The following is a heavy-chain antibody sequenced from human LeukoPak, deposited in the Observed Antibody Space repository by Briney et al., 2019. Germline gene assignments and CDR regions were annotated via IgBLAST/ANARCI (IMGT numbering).Heavy chain of an antibody. CDR2: IFYTGST. CDR1: GGSLSSGSSY. V-gene: IGHV4-31*03. CDR3: ARVGIISEPTATFYFDY. J-gene: IGHJ4*02. Sequence: PSETLSLTCTVSGGSLSSGSSYWSWIRQHPGKGLEWIGYIFYTGSTYYNPSLNSRINISVVTSKNQFSLQLSSVTAADTAAYYCARVGIISEPTATFYFDYWGQGTLVTVSS. D-gene: IGHD1-1*01.